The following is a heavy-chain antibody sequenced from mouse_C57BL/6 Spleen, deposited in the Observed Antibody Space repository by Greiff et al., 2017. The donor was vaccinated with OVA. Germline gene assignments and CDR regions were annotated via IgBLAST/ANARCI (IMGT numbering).Heavy chain of an antibody. Sequence: EVKLVESGGGLVKPGGSLKLSCAASGFTFSDYGMHWVRQAPEKGLEWVAYISSGSSTIYYADTVKGRFTISRDNAKNTLFLQMTSLRSEDTAMYYCARSYLDYGSSSWFATGAKGLWSLSLQ. CDR1: GFTFSDYG. D-gene: IGHD1-1*01. V-gene: IGHV5-17*01. CDR3: ARSYLDYGSSSWFAT. CDR2: ISSGSSTI. J-gene: IGHJ3*01.